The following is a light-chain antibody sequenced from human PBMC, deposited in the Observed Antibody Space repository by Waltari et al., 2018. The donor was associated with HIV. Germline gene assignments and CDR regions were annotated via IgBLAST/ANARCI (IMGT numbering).Light chain of an antibody. V-gene: IGKV4-1*01. Sequence: DIVMIHSPDSLVVSTCERGPINRKVCGSVLKSSTYRNYLAWYQQKPGQRPKLLIYWASIRESWVPDRFRGSGSGTDFTLNITNLQAEDVAVYYCQQYSGIPYTFGQGTKLEIK. J-gene: IGKJ2*01. CDR1: GSVLKSSTYRNY. CDR2: WAS. CDR3: QQYSGIPYT.